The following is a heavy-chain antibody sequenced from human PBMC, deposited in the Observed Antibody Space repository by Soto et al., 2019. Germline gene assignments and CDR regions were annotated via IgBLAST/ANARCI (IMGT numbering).Heavy chain of an antibody. CDR1: GFTFRSYG. CDR3: ARDVGHLEWLSVFDS. D-gene: IGHD3-3*01. Sequence: GGSLRLSCAASGFTFRSYGMHWVRQAPGKGLEWVAVISYDGSEKFYADSVKGRCAISRDNSKNTLSLEMTSLTVADTAVYYCARDVGHLEWLSVFDSWGQGTMVTVSS. V-gene: IGHV3-30*19. J-gene: IGHJ4*02. CDR2: ISYDGSEK.